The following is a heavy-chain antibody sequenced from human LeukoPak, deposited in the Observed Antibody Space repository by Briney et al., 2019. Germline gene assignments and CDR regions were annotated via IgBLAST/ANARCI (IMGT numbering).Heavy chain of an antibody. V-gene: IGHV3-23*01. CDR1: GFTFSSYA. CDR3: AKIDRPGIDSLSIGYYFDY. J-gene: IGHJ4*02. CDR2: ISGSGGST. Sequence: PGGSLRLSCAASGFTFSSYAMSWVRQAPGKGLEWVSAISGSGGSTYYADSVKGRFTISRDNSKNTLYLQMNSLRAEDTAVYYCAKIDRPGIDSLSIGYYFDYWGQGTLVTVSS. D-gene: IGHD3-9*01.